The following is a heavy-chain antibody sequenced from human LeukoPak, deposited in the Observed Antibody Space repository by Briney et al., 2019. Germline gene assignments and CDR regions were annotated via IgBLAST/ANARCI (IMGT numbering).Heavy chain of an antibody. V-gene: IGHV3-66*01. CDR3: ARSRKELCSSTSCYSDYFDY. Sequence: GGSLRLSCAASGFTVSSNYMSWVRQAPGKGLEWVSVIYSGGSTYYADSVTGRFTISRDNSKNTLYLQMNSLRAEDTAVYYCARSRKELCSSTSCYSDYFDYWGQGTLVTVSS. D-gene: IGHD2-2*01. J-gene: IGHJ4*02. CDR1: GFTVSSNY. CDR2: IYSGGST.